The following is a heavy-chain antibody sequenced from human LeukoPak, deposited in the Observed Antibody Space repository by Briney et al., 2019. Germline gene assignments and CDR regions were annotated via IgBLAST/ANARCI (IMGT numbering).Heavy chain of an antibody. V-gene: IGHV4-39*01. CDR1: GGSISSSSYY. Sequence: SETLSLTCSVSGGSISSSSYYWGWIRQPPGKGLEWIGSMYNIGSTYYNPSLKSRVTISGDTSKNQFSLKLTSVTAADTGVYYCARGSSHFDKWGQGTLVTVSS. CDR3: ARGSSHFDK. J-gene: IGHJ4*02. CDR2: MYNIGST.